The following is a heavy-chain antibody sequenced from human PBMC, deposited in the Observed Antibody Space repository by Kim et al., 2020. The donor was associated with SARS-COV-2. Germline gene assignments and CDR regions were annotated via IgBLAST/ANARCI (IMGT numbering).Heavy chain of an antibody. Sequence: SETLSLTCTVSGGSISSSSYYWGWIRQPPGKGLEWIGSIYYSGSTYYNPSLKSRVTISVDTSKNQFSLKLSSVTAADTAVYYCASGAASGTLGDYWGQGTLVTVSS. CDR2: IYYSGST. J-gene: IGHJ4*02. V-gene: IGHV4-39*01. CDR1: GGSISSSSYY. CDR3: ASGAASGTLGDY. D-gene: IGHD1-26*01.